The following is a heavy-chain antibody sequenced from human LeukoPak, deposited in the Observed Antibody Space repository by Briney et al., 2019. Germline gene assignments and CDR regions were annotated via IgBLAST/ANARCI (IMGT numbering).Heavy chain of an antibody. CDR1: GFTFSSYM. CDR3: VTGLWTFGS. CDR2: INSGSTYT. D-gene: IGHD3-16*01. Sequence: PGGSLRLSCAASGFTFSSYMMSWVRQAPGKGLEWVSSINSGSTYTYYTESVKGRFTVSIDNPKRTLFLQMNYLRAEDTAVYFCVTGLWTFGSWGQGTLVTVSS. J-gene: IGHJ4*02. V-gene: IGHV3-21*04.